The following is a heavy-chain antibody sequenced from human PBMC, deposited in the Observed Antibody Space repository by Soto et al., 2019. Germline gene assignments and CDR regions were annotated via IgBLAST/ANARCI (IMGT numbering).Heavy chain of an antibody. Sequence: QVHLVQSGAEVKKPGASVKVSCKASGYTFTSYGITWVRQAPGQGLEWMGWISAHNGNTDYAQKLQGRVIVTRDTSTSTADMELRSLRYDDAAVYYWARGRYGDYGGQGALVTVSS. V-gene: IGHV1-18*01. D-gene: IGHD1-1*01. J-gene: IGHJ4*02. CDR1: GYTFTSYG. CDR3: ARGRYGDY. CDR2: ISAHNGNT.